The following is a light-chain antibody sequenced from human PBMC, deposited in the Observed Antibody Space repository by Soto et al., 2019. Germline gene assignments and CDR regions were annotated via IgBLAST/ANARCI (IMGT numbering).Light chain of an antibody. J-gene: IGKJ3*01. CDR2: RAS. CDR3: QQYGRSPPEFT. V-gene: IGKV3-20*01. Sequence: DIVLTQSPGTLSLSAGERATLSCRASQTISSNYLAWYQQKPGQAPRLLIFRASYRATGIPDRFSGSGSGTDFTLTISRLEPEDFAVYYCQQYGRSPPEFTFGPGTKVDIK. CDR1: QTISSNY.